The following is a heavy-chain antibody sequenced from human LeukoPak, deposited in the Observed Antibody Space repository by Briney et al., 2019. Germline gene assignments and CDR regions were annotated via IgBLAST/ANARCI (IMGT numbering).Heavy chain of an antibody. CDR1: GGSISSYY. CDR2: IYYSGST. J-gene: IGHJ4*02. CDR3: ARVRDLDSGSYYGPLDY. Sequence: PSETLSLTCTVSGGSISSYYWSWIRQPPGKGLEWIGYIYYSGSTNYNPSLKSRVTISVDTSKNQFSLKLSSVTAADTAVYYCARVRDLDSGSYYGPLDYWGQGTLVTVSS. D-gene: IGHD1-26*01. V-gene: IGHV4-59*01.